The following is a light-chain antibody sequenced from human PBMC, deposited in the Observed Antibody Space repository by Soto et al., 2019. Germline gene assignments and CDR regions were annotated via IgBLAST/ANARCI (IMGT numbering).Light chain of an antibody. CDR3: QQYGDLPPT. Sequence: EIVLTQSPDTLSLSPGERATLSCRASQSVTYDQLAWYRQTPGQAPRLLIYGASSRAAGIPDRFSGSGSGTDFTLTISRLEPEDFVVYHCQQYGDLPPTFGQGTKVDMK. V-gene: IGKV3-20*01. CDR2: GAS. CDR1: QSVTYDQ. J-gene: IGKJ1*01.